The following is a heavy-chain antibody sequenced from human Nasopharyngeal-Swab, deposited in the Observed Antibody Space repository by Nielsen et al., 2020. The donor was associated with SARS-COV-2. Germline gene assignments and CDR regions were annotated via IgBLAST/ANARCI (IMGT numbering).Heavy chain of an antibody. V-gene: IGHV4-34*01. J-gene: IGHJ5*02. D-gene: IGHD6-13*01. Sequence: SETLSLTCAVYGGSLSGYYWSWIRQLPGKGLEWIGEINHSGGTNYNPSLKSRVTISVDTSKIQFSLRPSSVTAADTAVYYCARLGRSEAAAGSYNWFDPWGQGTLVTVSS. CDR3: ARLGRSEAAAGSYNWFDP. CDR1: GGSLSGYY. CDR2: INHSGGT.